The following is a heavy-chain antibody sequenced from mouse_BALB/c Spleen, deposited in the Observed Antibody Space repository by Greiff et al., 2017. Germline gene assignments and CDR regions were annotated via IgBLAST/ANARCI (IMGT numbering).Heavy chain of an antibody. J-gene: IGHJ2*01. CDR2: ISYSGST. CDR3: ARQSYRYDRGTLDY. Sequence: VQLKESGPGLVKPSQSLSLTCTVTGYSITSDYAWNWIRQLPGNKLEWMGYISYSGSTSYNPSIKSRISITRDTSKNQFFLQLNSVTTEDTATYYCARQSYRYDRGTLDYWGQGTTLTVSS. D-gene: IGHD2-14*01. V-gene: IGHV3-2*02. CDR1: GYSITSDYA.